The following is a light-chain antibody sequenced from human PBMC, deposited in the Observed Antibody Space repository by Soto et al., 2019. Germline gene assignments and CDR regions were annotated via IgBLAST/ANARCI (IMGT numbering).Light chain of an antibody. CDR3: QQYNNWPPYI. CDR2: GAS. V-gene: IGKV3-15*01. J-gene: IGKJ2*01. Sequence: EIVMTQSPATLSVSPGERATLSCRASQSVSSNLAWYQQKPGQAPRLLIYGASTRATGIPARFSGSGSGTDFTPTISRLQSEVLAVYYCQQYNNWPPYIFGQGTKVEIK. CDR1: QSVSSN.